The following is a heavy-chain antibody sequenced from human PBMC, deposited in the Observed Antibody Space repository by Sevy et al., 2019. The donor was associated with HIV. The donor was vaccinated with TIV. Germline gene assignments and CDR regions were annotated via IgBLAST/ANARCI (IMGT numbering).Heavy chain of an antibody. CDR1: GFTFSSYG. D-gene: IGHD2-21*02. V-gene: IGHV3-30*18. CDR3: AKDRSSISGVTYSYYGMDV. J-gene: IGHJ6*02. CDR2: ISYDGSNK. Sequence: GGSLRLSCAASGFTFSSYGMHWVRQAPGKGLEWVAVISYDGSNKYYADSVKGRFTISRDNSKNTLYLQMNSLRAEDSAVYYCAKDRSSISGVTYSYYGMDVWGQGTTVTVSS.